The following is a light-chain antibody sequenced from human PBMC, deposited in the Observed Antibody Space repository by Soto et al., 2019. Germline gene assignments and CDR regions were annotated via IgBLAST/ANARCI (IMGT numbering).Light chain of an antibody. CDR3: QQFYSTPYT. CDR1: QSLLNSSNNKNY. J-gene: IGKJ2*01. CDR2: WAS. V-gene: IGKV4-1*01. Sequence: DVVMTQSPDSLAVSLGERATINCKSSQSLLNSSNNKNYLAWYQQKPGQSPELLIYWASTRASGVPDRFSGSGSGTDFTLTISSLQAEDVAVYYCQQFYSTPYTFGQGTKLEIK.